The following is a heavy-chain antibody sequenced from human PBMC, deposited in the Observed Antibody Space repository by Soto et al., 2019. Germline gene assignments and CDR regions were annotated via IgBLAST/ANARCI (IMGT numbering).Heavy chain of an antibody. Sequence: GGSLRLSCAASGFTFNIYSMNWVRQAPGKGLEWVSYITGSSSTIHYADSVKGRFTISRDNAKNSLFLQMNSLRAEDTAVYYCVGSSGWFDYWGQGTLVTVSS. D-gene: IGHD6-19*01. V-gene: IGHV3-48*01. CDR3: VGSSGWFDY. CDR2: ITGSSSTI. CDR1: GFTFNIYS. J-gene: IGHJ4*02.